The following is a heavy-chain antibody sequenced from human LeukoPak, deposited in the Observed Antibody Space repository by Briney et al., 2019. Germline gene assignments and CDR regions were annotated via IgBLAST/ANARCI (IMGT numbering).Heavy chain of an antibody. Sequence: ASVKVSCKVSGYTLTELSMHWLRQAPGKGLEWMGGFDPEDGETIYAQKFQGRVTMTEDTSTDTAYMELSSLRSEDTAVYYCATGPALRFLEWSLPCDYWGQGTLVTVSS. V-gene: IGHV1-24*01. D-gene: IGHD3-3*01. CDR1: GYTLTELS. CDR2: FDPEDGET. J-gene: IGHJ4*02. CDR3: ATGPALRFLEWSLPCDY.